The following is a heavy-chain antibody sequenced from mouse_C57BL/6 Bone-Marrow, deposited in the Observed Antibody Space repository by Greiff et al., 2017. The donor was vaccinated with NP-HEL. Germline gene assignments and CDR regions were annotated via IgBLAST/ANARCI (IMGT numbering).Heavy chain of an antibody. CDR2: IDPSDSYT. D-gene: IGHD2-4*01. Sequence: QVQLQQPGAELVKPGASVKLSCKASGYTFTSYWMQWVKQRPGHVLEWIGEIDPSDSYTSYNQKFKGKATLTVDTSSSTAYMQLSSLTSADSAVYYCARDYDDDWFAYWGQGTLVTVSA. CDR1: GYTFTSYW. CDR3: ARDYDDDWFAY. J-gene: IGHJ3*01. V-gene: IGHV1-50*01.